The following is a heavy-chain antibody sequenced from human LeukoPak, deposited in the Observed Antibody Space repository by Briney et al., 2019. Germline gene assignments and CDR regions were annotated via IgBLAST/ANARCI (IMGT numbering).Heavy chain of an antibody. CDR1: GFTFSSYG. D-gene: IGHD3-22*01. J-gene: IGHJ4*02. CDR2: IWYDGSNK. Sequence: SGGSLRLSCEASGFTFSSYGMHWVRQAPGKGLEWVAVIWYDGSNKYYADSVKGRFTISRDNSKNTLYLQMNSLRAEDTAVYYCARDGYYYDSSGYYYFDYWGQGTLVTVSS. V-gene: IGHV3-33*08. CDR3: ARDGYYYDSSGYYYFDY.